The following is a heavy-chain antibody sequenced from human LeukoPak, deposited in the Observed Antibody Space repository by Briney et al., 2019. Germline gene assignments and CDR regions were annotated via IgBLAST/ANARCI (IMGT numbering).Heavy chain of an antibody. D-gene: IGHD2-15*01. J-gene: IGHJ4*02. CDR2: IYYSGST. Sequence: SETLFLTCTVSGGSISSSSYYWGWIRQPPGTGLEWIGSIYYSGSTYYNPSLKSRVTISVDTSKNQFSLKLNSVTAADTAVYYCAREAASRRVGSFDYWGQGTLVTVSS. V-gene: IGHV4-39*07. CDR3: AREAASRRVGSFDY. CDR1: GGSISSSSYY.